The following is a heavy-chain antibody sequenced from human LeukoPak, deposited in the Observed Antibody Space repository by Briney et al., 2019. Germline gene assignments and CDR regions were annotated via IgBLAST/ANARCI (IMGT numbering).Heavy chain of an antibody. CDR2: IGASGDSI. V-gene: IGHV3-23*01. CDR3: AKIPDVSDY. CDR1: GFTFSSYA. Sequence: SGGSLRLSCAVSGFTFSSYAMIWVRQAPGRGLVWVSSIGASGDSIYYTDSVKGRFTTSRDNSKNTLYLQMSSLRVEDTAVYYCAKIPDVSDYWGQGTLVTVSS. J-gene: IGHJ4*02.